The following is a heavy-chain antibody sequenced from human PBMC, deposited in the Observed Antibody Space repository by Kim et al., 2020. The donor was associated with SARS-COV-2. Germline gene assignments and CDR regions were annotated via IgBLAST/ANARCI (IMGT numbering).Heavy chain of an antibody. J-gene: IGHJ4*02. CDR1: GGTFSSYA. D-gene: IGHD1-26*01. CDR3: AVPSGSYALGGGFDY. CDR2: IIPIFGTA. V-gene: IGHV1-69*13. Sequence: SVKVSCKASGGTFSSYAISWVRQAPGQGLEWMGGIIPIFGTANYAQKFQGRVTITADESTSTAYMELSSLRSEDTAVYYCAVPSGSYALGGGFDYWGQGTLVTVSS.